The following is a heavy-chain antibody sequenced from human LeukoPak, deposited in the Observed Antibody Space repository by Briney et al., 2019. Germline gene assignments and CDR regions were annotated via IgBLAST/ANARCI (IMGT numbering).Heavy chain of an antibody. CDR1: EFTFSTYG. D-gene: IGHD1-26*01. CDR3: AKDISGSYSVDY. J-gene: IGHJ4*02. V-gene: IGHV3-30*18. Sequence: PGGSLRLSCAASEFTFSTYGMHWVRQAPGKGLEWVAVISYDGSSKYYADSVRGRFTISRDNSKNTLYLQMNSLRAEDTAVYYCAKDISGSYSVDYWGQGTLVTVSS. CDR2: ISYDGSSK.